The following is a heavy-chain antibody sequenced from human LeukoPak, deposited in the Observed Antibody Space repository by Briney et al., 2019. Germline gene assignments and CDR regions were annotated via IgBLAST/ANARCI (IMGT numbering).Heavy chain of an antibody. CDR1: GFTFSDYY. Sequence: PGGSLRLSCAASGFTFSDYYMSWIRQAPGKGLEWVSYISSSGSTIYYADSVKGRFTISRDNAKNSLYLQMNSLRAEDTAVYYCARGYCSSTSCYTDPALFDPWGQGTLVTVSS. J-gene: IGHJ5*02. CDR3: ARGYCSSTSCYTDPALFDP. D-gene: IGHD2-2*02. V-gene: IGHV3-11*01. CDR2: ISSSGSTI.